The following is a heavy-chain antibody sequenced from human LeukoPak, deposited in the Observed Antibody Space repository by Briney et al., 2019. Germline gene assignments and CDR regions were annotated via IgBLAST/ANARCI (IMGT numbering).Heavy chain of an antibody. CDR2: INSDGSST. V-gene: IGHV3-74*01. Sequence: GGSLRLSCAASGFTFSSYWMHWVRQAPGKGLVWVSRINSDGSSTNYADSVKGRFTISRDNAKNTLYLQMNRLRADDTALYYCARVWRSVGKLDYWGQGTLVTLS. J-gene: IGHJ4*02. CDR1: GFTFSSYW. D-gene: IGHD6-19*01. CDR3: ARVWRSVGKLDY.